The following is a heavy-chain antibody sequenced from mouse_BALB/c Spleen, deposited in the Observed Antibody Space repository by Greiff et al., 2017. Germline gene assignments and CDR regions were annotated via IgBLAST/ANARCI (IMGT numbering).Heavy chain of an antibody. J-gene: IGHJ4*01. CDR1: GYSITSDYA. CDR2: ISYSGST. D-gene: IGHD2-10*02. CDR3: AMYGNFDY. V-gene: IGHV3-2*02. Sequence: EVKLMESGPGLVKPSQSLSLTCTVTGYSITSDYAWNWIRQFPGNKLEWMGYISYSGSTSYNPSLKSRISITRDTSKNQFFLQLNSVTTEDTATYYCAMYGNFDYWGQGTSVTVSS.